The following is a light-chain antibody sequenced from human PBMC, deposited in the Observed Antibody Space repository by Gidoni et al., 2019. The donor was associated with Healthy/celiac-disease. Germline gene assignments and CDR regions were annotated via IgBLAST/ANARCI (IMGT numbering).Light chain of an antibody. CDR3: QQYGSSRWT. CDR2: GAS. CDR1: QSVSSSY. V-gene: IGKV3-20*01. J-gene: IGKJ1*01. Sequence: EFVLTQSPGTLSLSPGERATIACRASQSVSSSYLAWYQQKPGQAPRLLIYGASSRATGIPDRFSGSGSGTDFTLTISRLETEDFAVYYCQQYGSSRWTFGQGTKVEIK.